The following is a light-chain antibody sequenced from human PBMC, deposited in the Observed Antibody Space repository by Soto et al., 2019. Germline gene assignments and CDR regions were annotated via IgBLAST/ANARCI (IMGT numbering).Light chain of an antibody. Sequence: EIVLTQSPGTLSLSPGERATLSCRASQSVSTNYLAWYQQKPGQAPRLLIFGASNRATGVPDRFSGSGSGTDFTLTISRLEPEDFAVYYCQQYASAPVVFGPGTKVDTK. CDR2: GAS. J-gene: IGKJ3*01. CDR1: QSVSTNY. V-gene: IGKV3-20*01. CDR3: QQYASAPVV.